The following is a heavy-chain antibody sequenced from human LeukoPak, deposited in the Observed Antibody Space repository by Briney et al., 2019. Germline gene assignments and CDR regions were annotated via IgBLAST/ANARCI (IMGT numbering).Heavy chain of an antibody. Sequence: SETLSLTCTVSGGSISSHHWSWIRQPPGKGLEWIGFIYHSVNTNYNPSLKSRVTISVDTSKNQFSLKLSSVTAADTAVYYCARDVGAIYYHYYTDVWGKGTTVTVSS. V-gene: IGHV4-59*11. CDR1: GGSISSHH. CDR3: ARDVGAIYYHYYTDV. J-gene: IGHJ6*03. CDR2: IYHSVNT. D-gene: IGHD3-16*01.